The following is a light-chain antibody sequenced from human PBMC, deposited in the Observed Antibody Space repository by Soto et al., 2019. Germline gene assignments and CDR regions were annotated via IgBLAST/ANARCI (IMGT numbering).Light chain of an antibody. J-gene: IGLJ1*01. V-gene: IGLV2-14*01. Sequence: QSALTQPASVSGSPGQSITISCTGTSSDVGGYNYVSWYQQHPGKAPKLMIYDVSNRPSGVSNRVSGSKSGNTASLTISGRQAEDEADYYCSSYTSSSTRVFGTGTKVTVL. CDR2: DVS. CDR1: SSDVGGYNY. CDR3: SSYTSSSTRV.